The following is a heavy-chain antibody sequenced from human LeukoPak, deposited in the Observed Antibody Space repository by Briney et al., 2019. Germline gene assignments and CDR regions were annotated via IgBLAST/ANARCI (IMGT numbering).Heavy chain of an antibody. CDR1: GFTFSSYS. V-gene: IGHV3-48*01. CDR2: ISSSRSTI. J-gene: IGHJ4*02. D-gene: IGHD3-10*01. Sequence: GGSLRLSCAASGFTFSSYSMNWVRQAPGKGLEWVSYISSSRSTIYYADSVKGRFTNSRDNAKNSLYLQMNSLRAEDTAVYYCARVYGSGTNRHFDYWGQGTLVTVSS. CDR3: ARVYGSGTNRHFDY.